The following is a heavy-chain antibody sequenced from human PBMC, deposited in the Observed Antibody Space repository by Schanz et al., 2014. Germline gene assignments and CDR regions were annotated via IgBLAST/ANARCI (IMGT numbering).Heavy chain of an antibody. CDR2: IQYDGKNK. Sequence: VDLVESGGGLVQPGGSLRLSCSASGFTFSRFAMHWVRQAPGKGPEWVAFIQYDGKNKYHADSVKGRFTISRENSKNTLHLPMNSLRDDDTAIYFCARDEGRDGYNSAFDVWGQGTLVTVSS. CDR3: ARDEGRDGYNSAFDV. CDR1: GFTFSRFA. V-gene: IGHV3-30*02. J-gene: IGHJ3*01. D-gene: IGHD2-21*01.